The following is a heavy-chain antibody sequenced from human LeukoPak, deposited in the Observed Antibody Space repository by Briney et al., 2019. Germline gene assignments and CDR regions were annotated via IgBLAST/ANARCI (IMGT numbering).Heavy chain of an antibody. D-gene: IGHD3-10*01. Sequence: GGSLRLSCAASGFTFSSYTMTWVRQAPGKGLEWVAYISSSSTTIYYADSVKGRFTISRDNSKNTLYLQMNSLRAEDTAVYYCAKDRGVGDWFGEFYYYYYYMDVWGKGTTVTTSS. J-gene: IGHJ6*03. CDR1: GFTFSSYT. V-gene: IGHV3-48*01. CDR3: AKDRGVGDWFGEFYYYYYYMDV. CDR2: ISSSSTTI.